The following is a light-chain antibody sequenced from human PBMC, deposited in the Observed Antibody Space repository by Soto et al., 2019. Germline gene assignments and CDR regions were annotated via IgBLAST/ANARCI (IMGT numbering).Light chain of an antibody. J-gene: IGLJ2*01. Sequence: QSVLTQPRSVSGSPGLSVTISCTGTSSDVGGYNYVSWYQQHPGKAPKLMIYDVSKRPSGVPDRFSGSKSGNTASLTISGLQAEDEADYYCCSYAGSYTSYVVFGGGTKVTVL. CDR2: DVS. CDR3: CSYAGSYTSYVV. CDR1: SSDVGGYNY. V-gene: IGLV2-11*01.